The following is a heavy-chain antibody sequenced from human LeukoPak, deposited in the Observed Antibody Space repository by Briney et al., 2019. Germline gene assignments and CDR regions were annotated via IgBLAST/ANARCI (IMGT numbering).Heavy chain of an antibody. D-gene: IGHD2-2*01. CDR1: GFTFSSYS. CDR2: ISSSSSYI. V-gene: IGHV3-21*01. CDR3: ARVTLTSWSNY. J-gene: IGHJ4*02. Sequence: GGSLRLSCAASGFTFSSYSMNWVRQAPGKGLEWVSSISSSSSYIYYADSMKGRFTISRDNAKNSLYLQMNSLRAEDTAVYYCARVTLTSWSNYWGQGTLVTVSS.